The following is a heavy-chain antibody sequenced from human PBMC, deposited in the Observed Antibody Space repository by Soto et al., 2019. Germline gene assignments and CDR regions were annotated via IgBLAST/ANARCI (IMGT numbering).Heavy chain of an antibody. CDR3: ARHNSSRGLFDP. D-gene: IGHD6-13*01. CDR1: GGSISSSSYY. J-gene: IGHJ5*02. CDR2: IYYSGST. Sequence: PSETLSLTCTVSGGSISSSSYYRGWIRQPPGKGLEWIGSIYYSGSTNYNPSLKSRVTISADTSKNQFSLKLSSVTAADTAVYYCARHNSSRGLFDPWGQGTLVTVSS. V-gene: IGHV4-39*01.